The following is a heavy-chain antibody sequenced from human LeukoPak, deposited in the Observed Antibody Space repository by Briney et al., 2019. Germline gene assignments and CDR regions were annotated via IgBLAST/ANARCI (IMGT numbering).Heavy chain of an antibody. CDR1: GYTFTSYG. CDR2: ISAYNGNT. D-gene: IGHD3-9*01. CDR3: ARSKNYDILTGHDYYYYYMDV. Sequence: ASVKVSCKASGYTFTSYGISWVRQAPGQGLEWMGWISAYNGNTNYAQKLQGRVTMTTDTSTSTAYMELRSLRSDDTAVYYCARSKNYDILTGHDYYYYYMDVWGKGTTVTVSS. J-gene: IGHJ6*03. V-gene: IGHV1-18*01.